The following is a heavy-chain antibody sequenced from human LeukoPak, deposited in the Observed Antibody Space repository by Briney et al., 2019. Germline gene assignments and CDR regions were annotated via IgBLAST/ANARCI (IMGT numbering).Heavy chain of an antibody. J-gene: IGHJ3*01. D-gene: IGHD4-23*01. CDR2: ISSSGSII. V-gene: IGHV3-48*03. Sequence: GRSLRLSCAPSGFTFRRCALSGVRQGPPKRLWWVSYISSSGSIIYYADSVKGRFTISRERAKNSLYLPMNSLRAADTAVYYCARHDYHSNSDAFDVWGQGTMVTVSS. CDR3: ARHDYHSNSDAFDV. CDR1: GFTFRRCA.